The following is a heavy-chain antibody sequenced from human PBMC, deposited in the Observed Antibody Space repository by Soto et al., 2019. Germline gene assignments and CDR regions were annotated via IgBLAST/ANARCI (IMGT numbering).Heavy chain of an antibody. V-gene: IGHV4-59*01. J-gene: IGHJ6*02. CDR3: ARLVVPAAMLDGLGDYYGMDV. CDR2: IYYSGST. CDR1: GGSISSYY. D-gene: IGHD2-2*01. Sequence: SETLSLTCTVSGGSISSYYWSWIRQPPGKGLEWIGYIYYSGSTNYNPSLKSRVTISVDTSKNQFSLKLSSLTPADTAVYYCARLVVPAAMLDGLGDYYGMDVWGQGTTVTVSS.